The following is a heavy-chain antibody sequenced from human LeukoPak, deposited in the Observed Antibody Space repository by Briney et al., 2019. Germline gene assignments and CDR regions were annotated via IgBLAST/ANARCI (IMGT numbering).Heavy chain of an antibody. V-gene: IGHV3-23*01. CDR1: GFTFSSYA. J-gene: IGHJ4*02. CDR2: ISGSGGST. CDR3: AKDEIVVVPARFDY. Sequence: PGGSLRLSCAASGFTFSSYAMSWVRQAPGKGLEWVSAISGSGGSTYYADFVKGRFTISRDNSENTLYLQMNSLRAEDTAVYYCAKDEIVVVPARFDYWGQGTLVTVSS. D-gene: IGHD2-2*01.